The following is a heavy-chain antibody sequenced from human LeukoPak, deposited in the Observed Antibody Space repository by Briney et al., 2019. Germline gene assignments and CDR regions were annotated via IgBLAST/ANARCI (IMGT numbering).Heavy chain of an antibody. CDR2: INPNNGAT. V-gene: IGHV1-2*06. D-gene: IGHD3-3*01. CDR3: ARDMTYYDFWSGYYKSNWFDP. J-gene: IGHJ5*02. Sequence: ASVKVSCKASGYTFTGYYMHWVRQAPGQGLEWMGRINPNNGATNYAQKLQGRVTITGDTSISTAYMELRSLRSDDTAVYYCARDMTYYDFWSGYYKSNWFDPWGQGTLVTVSS. CDR1: GYTFTGYY.